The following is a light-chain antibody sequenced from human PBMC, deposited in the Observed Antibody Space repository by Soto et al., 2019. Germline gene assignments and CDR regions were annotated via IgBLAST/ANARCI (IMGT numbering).Light chain of an antibody. Sequence: QPVLTQSPSASASLGASVKLTCTLSSGHSSYAIAWHQQQPEKGPRYLMKLNSDGSHSKGDGIPDRFSGSSSGAERYLTISSLQSEDEADYYCQTWGTGIAFGGGTQLTVL. CDR2: LNSDGSH. V-gene: IGLV4-69*01. CDR1: SGHSSYA. CDR3: QTWGTGIA. J-gene: IGLJ2*01.